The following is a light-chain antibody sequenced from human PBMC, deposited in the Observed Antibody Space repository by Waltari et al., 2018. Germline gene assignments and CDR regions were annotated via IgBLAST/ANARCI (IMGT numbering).Light chain of an antibody. V-gene: IGLV2-8*01. Sequence: QSALTQPPSASGSPGQSVTISCTGTSPHPDAYNFVPWYQQQPGKAPQLIIHEVTKRATGVPDRFSGSRSATTASLTVSGLQYEDEGDYYCSSYGGSSTLVFGGGTKLTVL. CDR1: SPHPDAYNF. CDR2: EVT. J-gene: IGLJ2*01. CDR3: SSYGGSSTLV.